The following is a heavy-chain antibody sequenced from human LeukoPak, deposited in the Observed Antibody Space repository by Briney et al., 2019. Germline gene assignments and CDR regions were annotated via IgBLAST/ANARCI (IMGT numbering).Heavy chain of an antibody. CDR3: AREMGGDYGSGTFFDL. CDR2: ISSGGDTK. D-gene: IGHD3-10*01. J-gene: IGHJ4*02. Sequence: GGSLRLSCAASEFVFSDYYMSWVRQAPGKGLEWVSYISSGGDTKYYADSVKGRFTISRDNAKNSLYLQMNNLRAEDTAVYYRAREMGGDYGSGTFFDLWGQGNMVTVSS. V-gene: IGHV3-11*01. CDR1: EFVFSDYY.